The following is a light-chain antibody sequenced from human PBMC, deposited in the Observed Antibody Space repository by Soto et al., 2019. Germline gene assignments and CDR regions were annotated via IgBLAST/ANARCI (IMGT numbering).Light chain of an antibody. CDR1: QSVSSY. J-gene: IGKJ5*01. CDR2: DAS. CDR3: QQRSNWPPT. V-gene: IGKV3-11*01. Sequence: IVLTQSPATLSLSPGERATLSCRASQSVSSYLAWYQQKPGQAPRVLIYDASNRATGIPAGFSGSGSGTDVPLTIRSLEPEDFAGYYCQQRSNWPPTFGQGTRLEIK.